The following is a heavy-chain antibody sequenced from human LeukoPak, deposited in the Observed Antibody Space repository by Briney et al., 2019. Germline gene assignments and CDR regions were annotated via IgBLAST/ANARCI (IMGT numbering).Heavy chain of an antibody. D-gene: IGHD3-3*01. CDR3: ASNTIFGDYFDY. V-gene: IGHV3-7*01. J-gene: IGHJ4*02. CDR2: IKQDGSEK. Sequence: PGGSLRLSCAASGFTFSSYWMSWVRQAPGKGLEWVANIKQDGSEKYYVDSVKGRFTISRDNAKNSLNLQMNSLRAEDTAVYYCASNTIFGDYFDYWGQGTLVTVSS. CDR1: GFTFSSYW.